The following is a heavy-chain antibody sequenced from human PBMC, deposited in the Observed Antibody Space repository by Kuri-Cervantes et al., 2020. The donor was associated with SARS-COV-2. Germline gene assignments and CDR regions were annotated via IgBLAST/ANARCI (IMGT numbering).Heavy chain of an antibody. Sequence: GSLRLSCTVSGGSISSYYWSWIRQPPGKGLEWIGYIYYSGSTNYNPSLKSRVTISVDTSKNQFSLKLSSVTAADTAVYYCARTSPPNYGMDVWGQGTTVTGAS. J-gene: IGHJ6*02. CDR2: IYYSGST. CDR3: ARTSPPNYGMDV. CDR1: GGSISSYY. V-gene: IGHV4-59*01.